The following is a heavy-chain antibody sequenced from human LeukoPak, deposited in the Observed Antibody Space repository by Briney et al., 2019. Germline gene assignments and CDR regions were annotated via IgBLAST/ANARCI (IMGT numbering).Heavy chain of an antibody. CDR3: ARGRWLQFFDY. CDR1: GGSFSGYY. CDR2: INHSGST. V-gene: IGHV4-34*01. Sequence: PSETLSLTCAVYGGSFSGYYWSWIRQPPGKGLEWIGEINHSGSTNYNPSLKSRVTTSVDTSKNQFSLKLSSVTAADTAVYYCARGRWLQFFDYWGQGTLVTVSS. D-gene: IGHD5-24*01. J-gene: IGHJ4*02.